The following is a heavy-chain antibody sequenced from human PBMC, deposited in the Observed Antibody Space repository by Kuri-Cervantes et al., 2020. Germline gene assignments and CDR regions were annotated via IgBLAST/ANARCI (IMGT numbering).Heavy chain of an antibody. CDR1: GFTFSSYA. D-gene: IGHD3-9*01. V-gene: IGHV3-48*04. CDR2: ISSSGSTI. CDR3: ARGRETGRYFDWSLGY. J-gene: IGHJ4*02. Sequence: GESLKISCAASGFTFSSYAMHWVRQAPGKGLEWVSYISSSGSTIYYADSVKGRFTISRDNAKNSLYLQMNSLRAEDTAVYYCARGRETGRYFDWSLGYWGQGTLVTVSS.